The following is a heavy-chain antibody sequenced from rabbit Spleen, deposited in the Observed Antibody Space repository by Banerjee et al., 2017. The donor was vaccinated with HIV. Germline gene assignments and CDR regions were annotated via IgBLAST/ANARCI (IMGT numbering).Heavy chain of an antibody. D-gene: IGHD2-1*01. J-gene: IGHJ4*01. CDR2: IDSGTSGFT. V-gene: IGHV1S45*01. Sequence: QQQLVESGGGLVQPEGSLTLTCKASGFSFSDRDVMCWVRQAPGKGLEWIACIDSGTSGFTYFATWAKGRFTISKTSSTTVTLQMTRLTAADTATYFCARDPYGGYISFDLWGPGTLVTVS. CDR3: ARDPYGGYISFDL. CDR1: GFSFSDRDV.